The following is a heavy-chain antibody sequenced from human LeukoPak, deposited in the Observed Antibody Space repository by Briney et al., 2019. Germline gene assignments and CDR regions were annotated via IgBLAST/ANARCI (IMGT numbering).Heavy chain of an antibody. Sequence: SETLSLTCSVSGGSISSSSYYWGWIRQPPGKGLQWIGSIYYSGSTYYNPSLKSRVTISVGMSKNQFSLKVTSVTAADTAVYYCASLYGLGSYFDYWGQGTLVTVFS. CDR1: GGSISSSSYY. CDR3: ASLYGLGSYFDY. J-gene: IGHJ4*02. D-gene: IGHD3-10*01. V-gene: IGHV4-39*01. CDR2: IYYSGST.